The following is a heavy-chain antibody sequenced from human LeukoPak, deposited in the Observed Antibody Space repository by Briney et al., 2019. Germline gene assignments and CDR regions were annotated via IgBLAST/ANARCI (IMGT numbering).Heavy chain of an antibody. J-gene: IGHJ4*02. D-gene: IGHD3-22*01. CDR2: IYYSGST. CDR3: ARGYYYDSSGHFDY. CDR1: GGSISSYY. V-gene: IGHV4-59*01. Sequence: SETLSLTCTVSGGSISSYYWSWIRQPQGKGLEWIGYIYYSGSTNYNPSLKSRVTISVDTSKNQFSLKLSSVTAADTAVYYCARGYYYDSSGHFDYWGQGTLVTVSS.